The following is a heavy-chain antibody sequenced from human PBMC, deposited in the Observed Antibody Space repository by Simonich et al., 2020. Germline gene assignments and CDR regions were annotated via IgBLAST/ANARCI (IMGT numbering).Heavy chain of an antibody. CDR3: AMRILNYDY. J-gene: IGHJ4*02. V-gene: IGHV4-34*01. CDR2: INHSRST. CDR1: GGSFSGYY. Sequence: QVQLQQWGAGLLKPSETLSLTCAVYGGSFSGYYWSCIRPPPGKGLEWSGEINHSRSTNYNPSRKRRVTISVDTSKNQFSLKLSAVTAADTAVYYCAMRILNYDYWGQGTLVTVSS.